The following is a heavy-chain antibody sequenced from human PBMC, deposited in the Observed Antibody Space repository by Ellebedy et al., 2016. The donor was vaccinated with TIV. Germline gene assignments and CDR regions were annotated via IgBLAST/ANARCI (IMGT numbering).Heavy chain of an antibody. V-gene: IGHV3-7*01. CDR1: GFILSTYW. Sequence: GESLKISCAASGFILSTYWMSWVRQAPGKGLEWVATINQDGSEKYYVDSVKGRFTISRDNAKNSLYLQMNSLRAEDTALYYCARAANWGLRYWGQGTLVTVSS. CDR2: INQDGSEK. J-gene: IGHJ4*02. CDR3: ARAANWGLRY. D-gene: IGHD7-27*01.